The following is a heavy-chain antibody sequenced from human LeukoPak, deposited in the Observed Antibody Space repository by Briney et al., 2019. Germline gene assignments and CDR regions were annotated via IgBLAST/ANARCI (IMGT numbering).Heavy chain of an antibody. CDR3: TRLTPGRGDTDY. Sequence: ASVKVSCKASGYTFTGYYMHWVRQAPGQGLEWMGWINPKSGGTNYAQKFQGRLTMTRDTSIFTVYMELTSLTSDDTAVYYCTRLTPGRGDTDYWGQGTLVTVSS. V-gene: IGHV1-2*02. J-gene: IGHJ4*02. CDR1: GYTFTGYY. D-gene: IGHD3-10*01. CDR2: INPKSGGT.